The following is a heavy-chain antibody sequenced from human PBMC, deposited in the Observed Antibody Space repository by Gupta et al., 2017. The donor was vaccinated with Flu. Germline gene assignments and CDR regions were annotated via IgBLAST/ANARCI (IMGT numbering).Heavy chain of an antibody. CDR3: ARVWKDSSSWYFDY. V-gene: IGHV4-59*01. D-gene: IGHD6-13*01. Sequence: QVQLQASGPGLVKPSETLSLTCTVPGGSISSYYWSWTRQPPGKGREWIGYIYYSGSTNYNPSRKSRVTISVDTSKNQFSLKLSSVTAADTAVYYCARVWKDSSSWYFDYWGQGTLVTVAS. J-gene: IGHJ4*02. CDR1: GGSISSYY. CDR2: IYYSGST.